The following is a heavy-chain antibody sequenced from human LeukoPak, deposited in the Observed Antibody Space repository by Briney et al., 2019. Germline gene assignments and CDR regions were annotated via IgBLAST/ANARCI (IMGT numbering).Heavy chain of an antibody. J-gene: IGHJ4*02. CDR1: GFTVSTNY. D-gene: IGHD1-14*01. V-gene: IGHV3-7*01. Sequence: GGSLRLSCAASGFTVSTNYMSWVRQAPGKGLEWVGNIKQDGSDKNYMDSVKGRFTISRDNTKNSVYLQMSSLRAEDTAVYYCAREVWGPECWGQGTLVTVSS. CDR3: AREVWGPEC. CDR2: IKQDGSDK.